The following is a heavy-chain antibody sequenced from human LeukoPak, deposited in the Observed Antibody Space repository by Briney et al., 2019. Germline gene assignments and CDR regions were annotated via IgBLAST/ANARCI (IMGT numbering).Heavy chain of an antibody. D-gene: IGHD3-22*01. V-gene: IGHV1-2*06. J-gene: IGHJ4*02. CDR2: INPNSGGT. Sequence: ASVKVSCKASGYTFTGYYMHLVRQAPGQGLEWMGRINPNSGGTNDAQKFQGRVTMTRDTSISTAYMELSRLRSDDTAVYYCARTVYYYDSSGYYDYWGQGTLVTVSS. CDR3: ARTVYYYDSSGYYDY. CDR1: GYTFTGYY.